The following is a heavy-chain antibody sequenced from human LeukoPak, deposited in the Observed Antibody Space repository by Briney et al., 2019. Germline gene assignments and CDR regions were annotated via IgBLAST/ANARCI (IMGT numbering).Heavy chain of an antibody. V-gene: IGHV4-38-2*02. CDR3: ARDRGLYYFDY. D-gene: IGHD3-10*01. CDR1: GYSISSGYY. Sequence: SETLSLTCAVSGYSISSGYYWGWIRQPPGKGLEWIGSIYHSGSTYYNPSLKSRVTISVDTSKNLFSLKLSSVTAADTAVYYCARDRGLYYFDYWGQGTLVTVSS. CDR2: IYHSGST. J-gene: IGHJ4*02.